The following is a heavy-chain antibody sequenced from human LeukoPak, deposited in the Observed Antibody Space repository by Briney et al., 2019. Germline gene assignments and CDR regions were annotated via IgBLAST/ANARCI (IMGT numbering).Heavy chain of an antibody. Sequence: GGSLRLSCAASGFTFSTYWMHWVRHAPGKGLVWVSRMNNDGSSTNYADSVKGRFTISRDNAKNTLYLQMNSLRAEDTAVYYCARGYYGDTHFDYWGQGSLVTVSS. CDR2: MNNDGSST. CDR1: GFTFSTYW. D-gene: IGHD4-17*01. V-gene: IGHV3-74*01. CDR3: ARGYYGDTHFDY. J-gene: IGHJ4*01.